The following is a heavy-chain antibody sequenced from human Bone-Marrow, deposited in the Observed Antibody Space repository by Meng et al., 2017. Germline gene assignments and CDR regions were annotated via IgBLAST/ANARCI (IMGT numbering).Heavy chain of an antibody. D-gene: IGHD6-13*01. CDR3: ARDEDITAAGKLFGDY. CDR2: INPKSGDT. J-gene: IGHJ4*02. CDR1: GYTFPDYW. Sequence: ASVKVSCKPSGYTFPDYWLHWVRRAPGQGLEWMGRINPKSGDTHYAQRFQGRVTMTGDTSISTAYMGLSGLRSDDTAMYYCARDEDITAAGKLFGDYWGQGTLVTVSS. V-gene: IGHV1-2*06.